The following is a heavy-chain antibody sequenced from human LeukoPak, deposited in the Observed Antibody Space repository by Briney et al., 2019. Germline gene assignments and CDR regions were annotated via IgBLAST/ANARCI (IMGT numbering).Heavy chain of an antibody. J-gene: IGHJ4*02. Sequence: SVKVSCKASGGTFSSYAISWVRQAPGQGLEWMGGIIPIFGTANYAQKFQGRVTITTDESTSTACMELSSLRSEDTAVYYCARGALIQLWFLNYWGQGTLVTVSS. D-gene: IGHD5-18*01. CDR3: ARGALIQLWFLNY. V-gene: IGHV1-69*05. CDR2: IIPIFGTA. CDR1: GGTFSSYA.